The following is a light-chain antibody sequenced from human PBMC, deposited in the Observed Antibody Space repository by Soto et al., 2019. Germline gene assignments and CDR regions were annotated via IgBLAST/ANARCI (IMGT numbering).Light chain of an antibody. CDR2: ATS. J-gene: IGKJ2*03. CDR3: QQYNNWYS. V-gene: IGKV3-15*01. Sequence: TQSPATLSVSPGERATLSCRASQSINGNLAWYQRKPGQAPRLLMYATSVRATGIPARFSGSGSGTEYTLTISSLQSEDFAVFYCQQYNNWYSFGQGTKLEIK. CDR1: QSINGN.